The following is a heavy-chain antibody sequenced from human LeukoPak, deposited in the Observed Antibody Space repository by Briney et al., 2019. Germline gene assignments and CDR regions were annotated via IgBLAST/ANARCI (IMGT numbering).Heavy chain of an antibody. CDR3: ARGRYLGLSLAAAGRSDY. Sequence: PSETLSLTCTVSGGSISSRSYYWGWIRQPPGKGLEWIGIIYYSGSTYSNPSLRSRVTISVDTSKNQFSLKLSSVTAADTAVYYCARGRYLGLSLAAAGRSDYWGQGTLVTVSS. J-gene: IGHJ4*02. V-gene: IGHV4-39*01. D-gene: IGHD6-13*01. CDR2: IYYSGST. CDR1: GGSISSRSYY.